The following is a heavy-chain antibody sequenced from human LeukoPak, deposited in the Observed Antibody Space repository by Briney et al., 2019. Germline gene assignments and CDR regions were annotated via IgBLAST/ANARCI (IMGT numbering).Heavy chain of an antibody. CDR3: ARTLYEGDKPYYYYYYMDV. CDR2: INPSGGST. V-gene: IGHV1-46*01. CDR1: GYTFTSYY. Sequence: ASVKVSCKASGYTFTSYYMHWVRQAPGQGLEWMGIINPSGGSTSYAQKFQGRVTMTRDTSTSTVYMELSSLRSEDTAVYYCARTLYEGDKPYYYYYYMDVWGKGTTVTVSS. J-gene: IGHJ6*03. D-gene: IGHD2-21*02.